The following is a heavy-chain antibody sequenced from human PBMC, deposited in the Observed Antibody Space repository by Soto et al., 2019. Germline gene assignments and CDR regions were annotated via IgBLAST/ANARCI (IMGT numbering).Heavy chain of an antibody. V-gene: IGHV6-1*01. D-gene: IGHD3-16*01. J-gene: IGHJ4*02. CDR2: PKYRTRWDT. Sequence: PALSLTCALSGNSVSGDIAAWNWIRQSPSRGLEWLGSPKYRTRWDTDYDVSENTRITVHPNKSKNRLSVHMNSGTPEDTTVSYCAREFPYYVSSDSYLAHWGQADLV. CDR3: AREFPYYVSSDSYLAH. CDR1: GNSVSGDIAA.